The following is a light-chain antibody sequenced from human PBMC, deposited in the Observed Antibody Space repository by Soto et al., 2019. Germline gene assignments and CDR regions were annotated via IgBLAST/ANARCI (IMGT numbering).Light chain of an antibody. J-gene: IGKJ2*01. CDR1: QSISSY. CDR2: GAS. V-gene: IGKV3-20*01. Sequence: EIVLTQSPGTLSLSPGERASLSCGASQSISSYLAWYQQKPGQAPRLVIYGASKRATGIPDRVSGSGSGTDFTLTISRLEPEDFAVYYCQQYASSPYTFGHGTKVDMK. CDR3: QQYASSPYT.